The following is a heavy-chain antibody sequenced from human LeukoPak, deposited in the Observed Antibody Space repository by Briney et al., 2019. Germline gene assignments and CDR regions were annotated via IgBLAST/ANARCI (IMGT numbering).Heavy chain of an antibody. CDR3: ARGHSSGWSFDY. V-gene: IGHV3-7*03. CDR2: INQDGSGK. D-gene: IGHD6-19*01. J-gene: IGHJ4*02. CDR1: GFILSGNW. Sequence: GGSLRLSCAASGFILSGNWMSWVRQAPGKGLEWVACINQDGSGKYYVDSVKARFTISRDNTENSLYLQMNSLRAEDTAVYYCARGHSSGWSFDYWGQGTLVTVSP.